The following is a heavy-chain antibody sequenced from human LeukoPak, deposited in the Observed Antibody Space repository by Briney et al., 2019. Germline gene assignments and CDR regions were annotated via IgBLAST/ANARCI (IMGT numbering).Heavy chain of an antibody. V-gene: IGHV3-23*01. D-gene: IGHD6-25*01. CDR2: ISIDGGRT. J-gene: IGHJ6*03. Sequence: PGRSLRLSCAASGFTFSSYAMSWVRQAPGKGPEWVSTISIDGGRTYYAASVKGRFTVSRDTSKNTLYLQMNSLRAEDTAVYYCARKGIGSSRYQNMDVWGKGTTVTVSS. CDR1: GFTFSSYA. CDR3: ARKGIGSSRYQNMDV.